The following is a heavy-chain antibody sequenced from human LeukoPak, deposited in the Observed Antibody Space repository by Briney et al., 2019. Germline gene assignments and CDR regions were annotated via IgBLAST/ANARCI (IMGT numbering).Heavy chain of an antibody. D-gene: IGHD6-6*01. CDR2: IYSGGST. J-gene: IGHJ4*02. Sequence: GGSLRLSCAASGFTVSRNDMSWVRRAPGKGLEWVSLIYSGGSTNYADSVKGRFTISRDNSKNTLYLQMNSLRVEDTAVYYCAREVETPYSSSYDYWGQGTLVTVSS. V-gene: IGHV3-66*01. CDR1: GFTVSRND. CDR3: AREVETPYSSSYDY.